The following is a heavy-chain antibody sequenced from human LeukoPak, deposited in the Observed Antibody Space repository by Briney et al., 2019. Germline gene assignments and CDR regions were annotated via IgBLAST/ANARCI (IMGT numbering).Heavy chain of an antibody. V-gene: IGHV4-39*07. CDR2: IYYSGNT. CDR1: GGSISSSSYY. D-gene: IGHD1-20*01. J-gene: IGHJ5*02. CDR3: ARDPGITGTHGGLDWFDP. Sequence: SETLSLTCTVSGGSISSSSYYWGWIRQPPGQGLEWIGSIYYSGNTYYNPSLKSRVTISVDTSKNQFSLKLSSVTAADTAVYYCARDPGITGTHGGLDWFDPWGQGTLVTVSS.